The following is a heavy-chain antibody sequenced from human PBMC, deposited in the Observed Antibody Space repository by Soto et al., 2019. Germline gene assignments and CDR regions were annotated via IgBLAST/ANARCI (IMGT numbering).Heavy chain of an antibody. CDR2: IYHSGST. Sequence: QVQLQESGPGLLKPSETLSLTCAVSGGSVSSGIYYWSWIRQPPGKGLEWIGYIYHSGSTNYNPSLKSRVTISVDTSKNQFSLRLTSVTAADTAVYYCASPNSGRYYYFDYWGQGSLVTVSS. CDR3: ASPNSGRYYYFDY. J-gene: IGHJ4*02. CDR1: GGSVSSGIYY. D-gene: IGHD1-26*01. V-gene: IGHV4-61*01.